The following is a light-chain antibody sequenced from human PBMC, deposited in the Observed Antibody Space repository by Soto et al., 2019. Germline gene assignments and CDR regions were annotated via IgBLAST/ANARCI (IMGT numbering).Light chain of an antibody. CDR1: QDISNY. V-gene: IGKV1-5*01. Sequence: DIQMTQSPSSLSASVGYRVTITCQASQDISNYLNWYQQKPGKAPKLLIYDASSLESGVPSRFGGSGSATEFTLTISSLQPDDFATYYCQQYNNYWTFGQGTKVDIK. CDR2: DAS. J-gene: IGKJ1*01. CDR3: QQYNNYWT.